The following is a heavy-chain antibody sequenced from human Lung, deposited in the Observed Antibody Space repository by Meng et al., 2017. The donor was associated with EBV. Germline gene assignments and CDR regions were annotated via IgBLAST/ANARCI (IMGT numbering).Heavy chain of an antibody. D-gene: IGHD1-26*01. CDR1: GYPFTNYG. CDR2: INAYNGDT. CDR3: ARVEVGITSGDY. Sequence: QVQLGEAGGGVNRPGSSVKVSCKASGYPFTNYGITWVRQAPGQGLEWMGWINAYNGDTNYAQTLQGRVTMTTDTSTSTAYMELRSLRSDDTAVYYCARVEVGITSGDYWGQGTLVTVFS. J-gene: IGHJ4*02. V-gene: IGHV1-18*01.